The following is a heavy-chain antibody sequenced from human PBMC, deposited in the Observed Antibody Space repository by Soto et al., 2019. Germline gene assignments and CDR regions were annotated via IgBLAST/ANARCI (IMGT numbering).Heavy chain of an antibody. CDR1: GYTFTGYY. Sequence: ASVKVSCKASGYTFTGYYMHWVRQAPGQGLEWMGWINPNSGGTNYSQNFQGRVTMTRDTSISTAYMELSSLRSDDTAGYYCASSHYTSSWFDYWGQGTLVTSPQ. V-gene: IGHV1-2*02. CDR2: INPNSGGT. J-gene: IGHJ4*02. CDR3: ASSHYTSSWFDY. D-gene: IGHD6-13*01.